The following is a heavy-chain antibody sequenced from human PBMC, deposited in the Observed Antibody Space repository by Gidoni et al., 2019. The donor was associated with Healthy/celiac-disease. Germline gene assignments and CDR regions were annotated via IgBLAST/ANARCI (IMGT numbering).Heavy chain of an antibody. CDR1: GFTFSSYE. CDR2: ISSSGSTI. V-gene: IGHV3-48*03. J-gene: IGHJ6*02. CDR3: ARVSIFSYYGMDV. Sequence: EVQLVESGGGLVQPGGSLRLSCAASGFTFSSYEMNWVRQAPGKGLEWVSYISSSGSTIYYADSVKGRFTISRDNAKNSLYLQMNSLRAEDTAVYYCARVSIFSYYGMDVWGQGTTVTVSS. D-gene: IGHD3-3*01.